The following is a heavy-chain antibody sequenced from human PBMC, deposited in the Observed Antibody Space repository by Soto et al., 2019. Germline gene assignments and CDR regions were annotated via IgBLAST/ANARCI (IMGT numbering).Heavy chain of an antibody. J-gene: IGHJ4*02. Sequence: ASVKVSCKASGYTFTSYDISWVRQAPGQGLEWMGWISAYNGNTNYAQKLQGRVTMTTDTSTSTAYMELRSLRSDDTAVYYCAREGSGDYYDFWSGYYTGPLDYWGQGTLVTVSS. CDR3: AREGSGDYYDFWSGYYTGPLDY. CDR2: ISAYNGNT. D-gene: IGHD3-3*01. CDR1: GYTFTSYD. V-gene: IGHV1-18*01.